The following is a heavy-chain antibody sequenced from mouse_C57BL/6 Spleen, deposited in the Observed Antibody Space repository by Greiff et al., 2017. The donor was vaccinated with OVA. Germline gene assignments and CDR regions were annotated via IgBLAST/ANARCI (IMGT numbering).Heavy chain of an antibody. Sequence: VQLQESGAELVRPGASVTLSCKASGYTFTDYEMHWVKQTPVHGLEWIGAIDPETGGTAYNQKFKGKAILTADKSSSTAYMELRSLTSEDSAVYYCTRREVLAMDYWGQGTSVTVSS. CDR1: GYTFTDYE. J-gene: IGHJ4*01. CDR3: TRREVLAMDY. V-gene: IGHV1-15*01. CDR2: IDPETGGT.